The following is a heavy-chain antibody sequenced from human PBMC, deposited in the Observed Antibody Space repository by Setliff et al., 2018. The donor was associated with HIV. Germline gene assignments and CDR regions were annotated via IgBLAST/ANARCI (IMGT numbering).Heavy chain of an antibody. V-gene: IGHV4-39*01. CDR3: ARHSITLVVGVPERDDAFDI. CDR2: IYYSGAT. Sequence: TLSLTCTVSGGSININNYYWGWIRQPPGKGLEWIGSIYYSGATYYKPSLKSRLTIAIDTSKNQFSLKLSSVTAADTAVYYCARHSITLVVGVPERDDAFDIWGQGTMVTVSS. D-gene: IGHD3-22*01. CDR1: GGSININNYY. J-gene: IGHJ3*02.